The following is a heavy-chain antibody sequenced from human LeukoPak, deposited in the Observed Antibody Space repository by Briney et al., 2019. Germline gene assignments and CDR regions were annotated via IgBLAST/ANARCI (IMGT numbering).Heavy chain of an antibody. J-gene: IGHJ4*02. V-gene: IGHV4-31*03. CDR2: IYYSGST. CDR3: ARITRIRYDSSGPDY. Sequence: TLSLTCTVSGGSISSGGYYWSWIRQHPGKGLEWIGYIYYSGSTYYNPSLKSRVTISVDTSKNQFSLKLSSVTAADTAVYYCARITRIRYDSSGPDYWGQGTLVTVSS. D-gene: IGHD3-22*01. CDR1: GGSISSGGYY.